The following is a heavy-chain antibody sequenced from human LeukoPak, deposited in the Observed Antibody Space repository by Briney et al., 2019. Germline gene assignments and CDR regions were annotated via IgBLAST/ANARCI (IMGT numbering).Heavy chain of an antibody. Sequence: GESLKISCKGSGYIFTSYWIGWVRQMPGKGLEWMGIIYPSDSYIRYTPSFQGQVTISADKSISTAYLQWSSLKTSDTAMYYCARHPSRYCSGGSCHYIWGQGTLVTVSS. CDR1: GYIFTSYW. CDR3: ARHPSRYCSGGSCHYI. CDR2: IYPSDSYI. D-gene: IGHD2-15*01. V-gene: IGHV5-51*01. J-gene: IGHJ4*02.